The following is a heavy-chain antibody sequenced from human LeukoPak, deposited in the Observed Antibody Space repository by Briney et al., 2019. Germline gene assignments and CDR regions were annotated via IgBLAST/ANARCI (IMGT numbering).Heavy chain of an antibody. CDR2: IFYSGST. CDR3: ARDLDRNYGFISLAFDI. J-gene: IGHJ3*02. Sequence: PSETLSLTCTVSGGSINNYYWSWIRQPPGKGLGWIGHIFYSGSTNYNPSLKSRVTISVDRSKNQFSLKLSSVTAADTAVYYCARDLDRNYGFISLAFDIWGQGTMVTVSS. V-gene: IGHV4-59*01. D-gene: IGHD3-10*01. CDR1: GGSINNYY.